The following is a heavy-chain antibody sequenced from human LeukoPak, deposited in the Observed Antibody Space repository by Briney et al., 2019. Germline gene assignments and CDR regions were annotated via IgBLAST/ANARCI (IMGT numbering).Heavy chain of an antibody. CDR1: GFTVSSTH. Sequence: GGSLRLSCAASGFTVSSTHMSWVRQAPGKGLEWVSVIYPGGTTSYADSVKGRFTVSRDNSKNTLYLQMNSLRVEDTAVYYCARDTTTHFDYWGQGTPVTVSS. D-gene: IGHD5-12*01. CDR2: IYPGGTT. J-gene: IGHJ4*02. CDR3: ARDTTTHFDY. V-gene: IGHV3-53*01.